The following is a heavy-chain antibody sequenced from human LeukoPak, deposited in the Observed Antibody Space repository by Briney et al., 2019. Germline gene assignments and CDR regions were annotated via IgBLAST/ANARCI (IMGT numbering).Heavy chain of an antibody. V-gene: IGHV3-74*01. CDR2: INSDGSST. CDR3: ARKPRSPPYYYYYMDV. CDR1: GFTFSSYW. Sequence: GGSLRLSCAASGFTFSSYWMHWVRQAPGKGLVWVSRINSDGSSTSYADSVKGRFTISRDNAKNTLYLQMNSLRAEDTAVYYCARKPRSPPYYYYYMDVWGKGTTVTVSS. J-gene: IGHJ6*03.